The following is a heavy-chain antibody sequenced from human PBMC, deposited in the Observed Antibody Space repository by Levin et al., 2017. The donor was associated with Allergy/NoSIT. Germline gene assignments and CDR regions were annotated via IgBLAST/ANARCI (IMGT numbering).Heavy chain of an antibody. D-gene: IGHD3-10*01. J-gene: IGHJ4*02. CDR1: GFTFSNAW. Sequence: PGGSLRLSCAASGFTFSNAWMSWVRQAPGKGLEWVGRIKSKTDGGTTDYAAPVKGRFTISRDDSKNTLYLQMNSLKTEDTAVYYCTTDQREYYYGSGSYSPPFDYWGQGTLVTVSS. CDR3: TTDQREYYYGSGSYSPPFDY. V-gene: IGHV3-15*01. CDR2: IKSKTDGGTT.